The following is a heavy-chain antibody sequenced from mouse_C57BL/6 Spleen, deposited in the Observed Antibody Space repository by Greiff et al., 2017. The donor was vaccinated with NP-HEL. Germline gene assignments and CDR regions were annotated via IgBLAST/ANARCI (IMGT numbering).Heavy chain of an antibody. CDR3: AREGDYYAMDY. CDR1: GYTFTSYW. V-gene: IGHV1-64*01. CDR2: IHPNSGST. Sequence: VKLQQPGAELVKPGASVKLSCKASGYTFTSYWMHWVKQRPGQGLEWIGMIHPNSGSTNYNEKFKSKATLTVDKSSSTAYMQLSSLTSEDSAVYYCAREGDYYAMDYWGQGTSVTVSS. J-gene: IGHJ4*01.